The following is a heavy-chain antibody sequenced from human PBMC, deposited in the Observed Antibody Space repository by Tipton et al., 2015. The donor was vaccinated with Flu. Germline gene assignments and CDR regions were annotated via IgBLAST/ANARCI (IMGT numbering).Heavy chain of an antibody. D-gene: IGHD6-13*01. J-gene: IGHJ4*02. CDR1: GFTFSSYS. CDR2: ISRSSTTI. Sequence: GSLRLSCAASGFTFSSYSMTWVRQAPGKGLEWVSYISRSSTTIYYADSVKGRFTISRDNAKNSLYLQMNSLRDGDSAVYYCAKEGGYSSSPSDFDYWGQGTLVTVSS. CDR3: AKEGGYSSSPSDFDY. V-gene: IGHV3-48*02.